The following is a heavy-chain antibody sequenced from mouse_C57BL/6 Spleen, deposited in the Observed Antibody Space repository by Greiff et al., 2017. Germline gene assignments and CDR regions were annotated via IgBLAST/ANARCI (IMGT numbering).Heavy chain of an antibody. CDR1: GYTFTSYG. V-gene: IGHV1-81*01. Sequence: VQLQQSGAELARPGASVKLSCKASGYTFTSYGISWVKQRTGQGLEWIGEIYPRSGDTYYNEKFKGKATLTADKSSSTAYMELRSLTSEDSAVYFCARDDYDWYFEVWGTGTTVTVSS. CDR2: IYPRSGDT. D-gene: IGHD2-4*01. CDR3: ARDDYDWYFEV. J-gene: IGHJ1*03.